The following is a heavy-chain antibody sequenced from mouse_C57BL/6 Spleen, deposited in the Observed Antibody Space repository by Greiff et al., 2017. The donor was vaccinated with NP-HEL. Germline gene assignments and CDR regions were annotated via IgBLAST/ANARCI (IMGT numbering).Heavy chain of an antibody. D-gene: IGHD4-1*01. J-gene: IGHJ2*01. CDR3: ARETVLDY. CDR1: GYSFTSYY. CDR2: IYLGSGNT. Sequence: VNLVESGPELVKPGDSVKISCKASGYSFTSYYIHWVKQRPGQGLVWIGWIYLGSGNTKYNEKFKGKATLTADTSSSTAYMQLSSLTSEDSAVYYCARETVLDYWGQGTTLTVSS. V-gene: IGHV1-66*01.